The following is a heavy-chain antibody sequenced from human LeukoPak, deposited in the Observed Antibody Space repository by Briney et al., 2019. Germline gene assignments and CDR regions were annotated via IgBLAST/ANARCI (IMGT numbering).Heavy chain of an antibody. J-gene: IGHJ5*02. V-gene: IGHV1-2*02. CDR2: INPNSGDT. CDR3: ARPKGDYYNWFDP. CDR1: GYTFTGYY. Sequence: ASVKVSCKASGYTFTGYYIHWVRQAPGQGLEWMGWINPNSGDTNYAQKFQDRVTLTGDTSISTAYMEVTNLRSDDTAVYYCARPKGDYYNWFDPWGQGTLVTVSS. D-gene: IGHD4-17*01.